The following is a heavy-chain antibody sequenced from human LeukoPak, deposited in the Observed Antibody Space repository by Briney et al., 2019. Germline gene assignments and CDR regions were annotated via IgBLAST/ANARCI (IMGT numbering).Heavy chain of an antibody. Sequence: XXXCAXXGGSXSXXGYSWXXXRXXXGXXXXXXXYIYHSGSTYYNPSLKSRVTISVDRSKNQFSLKLSSVTAADTAVYYCARMDYYDSSGTDAFDIWGQGTMVTVSS. CDR3: ARMDYYDSSGTDAFDI. D-gene: IGHD3-22*01. CDR2: IYHSGST. J-gene: IGHJ3*02. V-gene: IGHV4-30-2*01. CDR1: GGSXSXXGYS.